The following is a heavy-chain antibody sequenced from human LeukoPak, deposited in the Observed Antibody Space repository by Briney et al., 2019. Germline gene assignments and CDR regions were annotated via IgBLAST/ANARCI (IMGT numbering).Heavy chain of an antibody. CDR1: GGSISSYY. J-gene: IGHJ4*02. V-gene: IGHV4-4*07. CDR2: IYTSGST. Sequence: SETLSLTCTVSGGSISSYYWSWIRQPAGKGLEWIGRIYTSGSTNYNPSLKSRVTISVDTSKNQFSLNLTSVTAADTAVYYCARSGSTAFDYWGQGTLVTVSS. CDR3: ARSGSTAFDY. D-gene: IGHD1-26*01.